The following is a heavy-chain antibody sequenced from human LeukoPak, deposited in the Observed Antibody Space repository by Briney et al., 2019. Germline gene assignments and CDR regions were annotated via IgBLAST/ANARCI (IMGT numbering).Heavy chain of an antibody. CDR3: ARDPTTQTFDY. D-gene: IGHD4-11*01. V-gene: IGHV1-18*01. CDR1: GYTFTSYG. Sequence: ASVKVSCKASGYTFTSYGISWVRQAPGQGLEWMGWISTYNGNTNYALKVQGRVTMTTDTSTSTAYMELRSLRSDDTAVYYCARDPTTQTFDYWGQGTLATVSS. J-gene: IGHJ4*02. CDR2: ISTYNGNT.